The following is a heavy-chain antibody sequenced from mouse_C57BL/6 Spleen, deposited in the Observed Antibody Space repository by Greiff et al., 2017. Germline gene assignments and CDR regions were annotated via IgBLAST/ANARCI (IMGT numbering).Heavy chain of an antibody. J-gene: IGHJ3*01. V-gene: IGHV1-15*01. CDR2: IDPETGGT. CDR3: TRPFAY. Sequence: VQLQPSGAELVRPGASVTLSCKASGYTFTDYEMHWVKQTPVHGLEWIGAIDPETGGTAYNQKFKGKAILTADKSSSTAYMELRSLTSEDSAVYYCTRPFAYWGQGTLVTVSA. CDR1: GYTFTDYE.